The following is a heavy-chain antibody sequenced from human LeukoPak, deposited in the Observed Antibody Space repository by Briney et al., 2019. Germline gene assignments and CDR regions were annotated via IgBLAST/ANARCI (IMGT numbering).Heavy chain of an antibody. D-gene: IGHD2-15*01. Sequence: ASVKVSCKASGYTFTSYYMHWVRQAPGQGLEWMGWISAYNGNTNYAQKLQGRVTMTTDTSTSTAYMELRSLRSDDTAVYYCARDMSPPSYNWFDPWGQGTLVTVSS. J-gene: IGHJ5*02. CDR3: ARDMSPPSYNWFDP. CDR2: ISAYNGNT. V-gene: IGHV1-18*04. CDR1: GYTFTSYY.